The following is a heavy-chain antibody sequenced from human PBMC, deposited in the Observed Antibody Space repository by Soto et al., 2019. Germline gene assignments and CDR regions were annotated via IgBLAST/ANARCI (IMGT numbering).Heavy chain of an antibody. Sequence: SETLSLTCTVSGGSIGTYYWSWIRQPPGKGLEWIGYIYYRGNTDYNPSLKSRVTISLDTPKNQFSLKLSSVTAADTAVYYCARVPDYWGQGILVTVSS. J-gene: IGHJ4*02. CDR3: ARVPDY. V-gene: IGHV4-59*12. CDR1: GGSIGTYY. CDR2: IYYRGNT. D-gene: IGHD2-2*01.